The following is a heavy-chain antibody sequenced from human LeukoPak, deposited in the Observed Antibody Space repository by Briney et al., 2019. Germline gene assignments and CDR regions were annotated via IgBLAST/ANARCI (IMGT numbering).Heavy chain of an antibody. Sequence: GESLKISCKGSGYSFTSYWIAWVRQMPGKGLKWMGIIYPGHSDTRYSPSLQGQVTISADEAFSTAYLQWNSVKASDTAMYYCARGNNENYYDWFDPWGQGTLVTVSS. CDR2: IYPGHSDT. CDR1: GYSFTSYW. V-gene: IGHV5-51*01. CDR3: ARGNNENYYDWFDP. J-gene: IGHJ5*02. D-gene: IGHD1-26*01.